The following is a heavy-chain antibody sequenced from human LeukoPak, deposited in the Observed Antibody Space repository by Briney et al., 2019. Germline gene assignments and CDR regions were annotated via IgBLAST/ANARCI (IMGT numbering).Heavy chain of an antibody. CDR3: AAGYSYSLALDI. CDR2: INHSGST. CDR1: GGSFSGYY. J-gene: IGHJ3*02. V-gene: IGHV4-34*01. D-gene: IGHD5-18*01. Sequence: SETLSLTCAVYGGSFSGYYWSWIRQPPGKGLEWIGEINHSGSTNYNPSLKSRVTISVDTSKNQFSLKLSSVTAADTAVYYCAAGYSYSLALDIWGQGTMVTVSS.